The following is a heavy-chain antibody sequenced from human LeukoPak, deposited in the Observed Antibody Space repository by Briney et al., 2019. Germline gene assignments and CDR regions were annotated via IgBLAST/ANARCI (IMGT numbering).Heavy chain of an antibody. Sequence: GGSLRPSCAASGFTFSSYWMHWVRQAPGKGLVWVSRINSDGSTTSYADSVKGRFTISRDNAKNTLYLQMNSLRAEDTAVYYCARDTADDAFDIWGQGTMVTVSS. J-gene: IGHJ3*02. V-gene: IGHV3-74*01. CDR1: GFTFSSYW. CDR3: ARDTADDAFDI. CDR2: INSDGSTT.